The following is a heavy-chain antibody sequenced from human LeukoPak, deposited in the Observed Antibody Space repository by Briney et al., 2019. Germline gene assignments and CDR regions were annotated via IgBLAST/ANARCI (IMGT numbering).Heavy chain of an antibody. J-gene: IGHJ4*02. CDR2: INHSGST. D-gene: IGHD3-16*01. CDR3: ASHRHNGGHHF. V-gene: IGHV4-34*01. CDR1: GGSFSGYY. Sequence: SETLSLTRAVYGGSFSGYYWSWIRQPPGRGLEWIGEINHSGSTNYNPSLKSRVTISVDTSKNQFSLNLASVTAADTAVYYCASHRHNGGHHFWGQGTLVTVSS.